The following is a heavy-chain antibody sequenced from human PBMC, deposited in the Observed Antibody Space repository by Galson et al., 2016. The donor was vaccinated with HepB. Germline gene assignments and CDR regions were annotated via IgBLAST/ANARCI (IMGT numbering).Heavy chain of an antibody. CDR3: ARSPTGFCSRTKCYGFNYLDR. D-gene: IGHD2-2*03. J-gene: IGHJ4*02. CDR1: GYTFISYV. Sequence: SVKVSCKASGYTFISYVIQWVRQAPGHRLEWMGWINAGNGNTKYSQKFQGRVIIDRDTSASIAYMELSSLRPEDTAIYYCARSPTGFCSRTKCYGFNYLDRWGQGTPVTVSS. V-gene: IGHV1-3*01. CDR2: INAGNGNT.